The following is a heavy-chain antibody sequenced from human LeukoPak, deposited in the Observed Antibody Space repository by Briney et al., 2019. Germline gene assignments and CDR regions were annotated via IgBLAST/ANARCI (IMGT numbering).Heavy chain of an antibody. Sequence: ASVTVSCKTSGYTFTGYYIQWVRQAPGQGLEWMGWINPNSCGASYVQKFQGRVTMTSDSSISTAYMELSSLRSEDTAVYYCARDSRNYYGGRGGGDEAFDIWGQGTMVTVSS. D-gene: IGHD3-10*01. J-gene: IGHJ3*02. CDR2: INPNSCGA. CDR3: ARDSRNYYGGRGGGDEAFDI. CDR1: GYTFTGYY. V-gene: IGHV1-2*02.